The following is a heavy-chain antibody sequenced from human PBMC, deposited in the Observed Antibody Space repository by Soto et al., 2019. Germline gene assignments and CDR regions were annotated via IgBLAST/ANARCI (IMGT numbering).Heavy chain of an antibody. J-gene: IGHJ5*02. CDR1: GDSFGSYA. CDR3: AREPFGRFDP. D-gene: IGHD3-10*01. Sequence: GASVKVSCKASGDSFGSYAVSWVRQAPGQGLELMGAIIPVFGTTNYTQKFQGRVTITADDSTTTAYMELSSLRSDDTAVYYCAREPFGRFDPWGQGTLDPVSS. CDR2: IIPVFGTT. V-gene: IGHV1-69*13.